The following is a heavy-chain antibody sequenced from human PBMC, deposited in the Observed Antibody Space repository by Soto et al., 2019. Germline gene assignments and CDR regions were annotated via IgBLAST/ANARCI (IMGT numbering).Heavy chain of an antibody. CDR3: ANGGGTTLPLDS. Sequence: QVQLVESGGGVVQPGRSLRLSCAASGFTFSSYGMHWVRQAPGKGLEWVAVIWYDGSDKFYADSVKGRFTISRDNSKHTLYLQMHSLTAEDTAVYYCANGGGTTLPLDSWGQGTLFTVSS. V-gene: IGHV3-33*06. D-gene: IGHD1-7*01. CDR2: IWYDGSDK. J-gene: IGHJ4*02. CDR1: GFTFSSYG.